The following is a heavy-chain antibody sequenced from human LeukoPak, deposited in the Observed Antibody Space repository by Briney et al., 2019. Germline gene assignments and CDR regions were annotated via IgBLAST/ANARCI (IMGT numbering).Heavy chain of an antibody. D-gene: IGHD2-15*01. CDR3: AKGSGGSCYTAADY. J-gene: IGHJ4*02. Sequence: SCKASGYTFTSYGMHWVRQAPGKGLEWVAAISNDGSNKYYTDSVEGRFTIFRDNSKNTLYLQMNSLRAEDTAVYYCAKGSGGSCYTAADYWGQGTLVTVSS. CDR2: ISNDGSNK. CDR1: GYTFTSYG. V-gene: IGHV3-30*18.